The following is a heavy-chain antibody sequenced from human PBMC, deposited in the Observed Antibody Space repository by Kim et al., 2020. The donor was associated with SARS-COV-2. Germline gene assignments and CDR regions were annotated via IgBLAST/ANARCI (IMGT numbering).Heavy chain of an antibody. CDR2: IYPGDSDT. CDR3: ARLGCEGIAAAGRKKRPNYGMDV. CDR1: GYSFTSYW. Sequence: GESLKISCKGSGYSFTSYWIGWVRQMPGKGLEWMGIIYPGDSDTRYSPSFQGQVTISADKSISTAYLQWSSLKASDTAMYYCARLGCEGIAAAGRKKRPNYGMDVWGQGTTVTVSS. V-gene: IGHV5-51*01. D-gene: IGHD6-13*01. J-gene: IGHJ6*02.